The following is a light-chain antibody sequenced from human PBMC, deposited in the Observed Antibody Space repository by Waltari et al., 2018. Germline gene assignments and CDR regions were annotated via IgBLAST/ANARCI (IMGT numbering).Light chain of an antibody. J-gene: IGKJ1*01. Sequence: DIQMTQSPSTLSPSVGDRVTITCRASQSISSWLAWYQQKPGKAPKPLIYKSSSLESGVPSRFSGSGSGTEFTLTISSLQPDDFATYYCQQYNIYWTFGQGTKVEIK. CDR2: KSS. V-gene: IGKV1-5*03. CDR1: QSISSW. CDR3: QQYNIYWT.